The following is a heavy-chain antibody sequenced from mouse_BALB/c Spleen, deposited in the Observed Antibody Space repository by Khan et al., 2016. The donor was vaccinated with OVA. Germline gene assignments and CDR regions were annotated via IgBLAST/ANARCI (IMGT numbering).Heavy chain of an antibody. Sequence: EVQLQESGGGLVQPGGSLKLSCAASGFDFSRYWMSWVRQAPGKGLEWIGEINPDSSTINYTPSLKDKFIISRDNAKNTLYLQMSKVRSEDTALYNCARRLRRYYYAMDYWGQGTSVTVSS. D-gene: IGHD2-2*01. J-gene: IGHJ4*01. CDR1: GFDFSRYW. CDR2: INPDSSTI. CDR3: ARRLRRYYYAMDY. V-gene: IGHV4-1*02.